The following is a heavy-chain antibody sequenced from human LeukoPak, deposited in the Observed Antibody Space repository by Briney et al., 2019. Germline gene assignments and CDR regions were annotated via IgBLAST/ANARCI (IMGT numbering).Heavy chain of an antibody. CDR1: GFTFSNYA. V-gene: IGHV3-21*01. CDR3: ARDSSRIAAAGFYYYFDY. Sequence: TGGSLRLSCDASGFTFSNYAMNWVRQAPGKGLEWVSSISSSSSYIYYADSVKGRFTISRDNAKNSLYLQMNSLRAEDTAVYYCARDSSRIAAAGFYYYFDYWGQGTLVTVSS. CDR2: ISSSSSYI. D-gene: IGHD6-13*01. J-gene: IGHJ4*02.